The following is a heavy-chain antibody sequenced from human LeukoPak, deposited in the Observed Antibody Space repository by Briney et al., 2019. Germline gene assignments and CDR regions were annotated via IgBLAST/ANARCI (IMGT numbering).Heavy chain of an antibody. J-gene: IGHJ4*02. V-gene: IGHV3-30*04. Sequence: GRSLRLSCTASGFTFRSSAMHWVRQAPGKGLEWVAVISYDGVNTYCADSVKGRFTISRDNSRNTVFLQMSSLRHEDTAVYFCARDLGLAVASSWGGLDYWGQGTLVTVSS. CDR1: GFTFRSSA. D-gene: IGHD6-19*01. CDR2: ISYDGVNT. CDR3: ARDLGLAVASSWGGLDY.